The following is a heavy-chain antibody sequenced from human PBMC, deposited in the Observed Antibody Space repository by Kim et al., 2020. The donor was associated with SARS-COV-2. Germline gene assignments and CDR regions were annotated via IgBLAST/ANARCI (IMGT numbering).Heavy chain of an antibody. CDR3: AKDLDLVARGMDV. Sequence: GGSLRLSCTASGFTFDDYAMHWVRQAPGKGLEWVSIISANGGTTFYADSVKGRFAISRDNRKNSLYLQMNSLRTEDTALYYCAKDLDLVARGMDVWGQGTTVTVSS. CDR2: ISANGGTT. CDR1: GFTFDDYA. D-gene: IGHD2-15*01. J-gene: IGHJ6*02. V-gene: IGHV3-43*02.